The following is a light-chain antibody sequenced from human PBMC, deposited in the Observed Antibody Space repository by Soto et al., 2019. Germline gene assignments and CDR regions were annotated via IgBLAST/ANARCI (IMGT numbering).Light chain of an antibody. J-gene: IGKJ2*01. Sequence: DIQMTQSPSSLSASVGDRVTITCRASHNIGSNLNWYQQKPGKAPKLPIYAASSLQSGVPSRFSGSGSGTDFTLTISSLQPEHFATYYCQQSYNTPRTFGQGTKLEIK. CDR3: QQSYNTPRT. CDR1: HNIGSN. CDR2: AAS. V-gene: IGKV1-39*01.